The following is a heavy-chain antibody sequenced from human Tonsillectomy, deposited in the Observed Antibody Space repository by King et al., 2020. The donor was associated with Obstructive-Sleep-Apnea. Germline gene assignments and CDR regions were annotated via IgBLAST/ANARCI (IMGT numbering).Heavy chain of an antibody. D-gene: IGHD3-10*01. CDR1: GFTLSSYD. V-gene: IGHV3-13*01. CDR2: IGTAGDT. CDR3: ARSIIKDC. J-gene: IGHJ4*01. Sequence: EVQLVESGGGLVQPGGSLRLSCAVSGFTLSSYDMHWVRQATGKGLEWVSAIGTAGDTYYSGSVKGRFTISRESGKNSLYLQMNSLRAGDTAVYYCARSIIKDCWGHGTLVTVSS.